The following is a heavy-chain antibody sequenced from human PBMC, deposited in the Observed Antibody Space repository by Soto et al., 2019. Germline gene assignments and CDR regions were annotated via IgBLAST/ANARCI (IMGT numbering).Heavy chain of an antibody. CDR2: IYYSGST. J-gene: IGHJ5*02. CDR1: GGSISSSSYH. Sequence: SETLSLTCTVSGGSISSSSYHWGWIRQPPGKGLEWIGSIYYSGSTYYNPSLKSRVTISVDTSKNQFSLKLSSVTAADTAFFYCAPSNCFHPWGGGPXVT. CDR3: APSNCFHP. V-gene: IGHV4-39*01.